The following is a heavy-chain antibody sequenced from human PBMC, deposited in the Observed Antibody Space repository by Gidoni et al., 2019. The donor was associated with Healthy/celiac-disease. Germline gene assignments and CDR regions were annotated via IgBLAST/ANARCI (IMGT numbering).Heavy chain of an antibody. D-gene: IGHD6-19*01. CDR2: IFSNDEK. V-gene: IGHV2-26*01. CDR3: ARIRLSEGPAALYSSGWYPAGYFDY. CDR1: GFSLSNARMG. J-gene: IGHJ4*02. Sequence: QVTLKESGPVLVKPTETLTLTCTVSGFSLSNARMGVSWIRQPPGKALEWLAHIFSNDEKSYSTSLKSRLTISKDTSKSQVVLTMTNMDPVDTATYYCARIRLSEGPAALYSSGWYPAGYFDYWGQGTLVTVSS.